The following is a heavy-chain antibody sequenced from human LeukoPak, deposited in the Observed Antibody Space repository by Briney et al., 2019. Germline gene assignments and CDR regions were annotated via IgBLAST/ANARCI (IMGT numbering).Heavy chain of an antibody. V-gene: IGHV4-34*01. CDR3: ARHQRYSYAFDY. Sequence: SETLSLTCAVYGGSFSGYYWSWIRQPPGKGLEWIGEINHSGSTNYNPSLKSRVTISVDTSKNQFSLRLSSVTAADTAVYYCARHQRYSYAFDYWGQGALVTVSS. J-gene: IGHJ4*02. CDR1: GGSFSGYY. CDR2: INHSGST. D-gene: IGHD5-18*01.